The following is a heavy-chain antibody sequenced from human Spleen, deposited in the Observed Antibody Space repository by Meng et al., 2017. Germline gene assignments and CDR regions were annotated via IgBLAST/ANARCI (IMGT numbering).Heavy chain of an antibody. D-gene: IGHD1-7*01. Sequence: EVPLGESGGGLVKPGGSLRPSCAASGFTFRSYSMNWVRQAPGKGLEWVSSISSSSSYIYYADSVKGRFTISRDNAKNSLYLQMNSLRAEDTAVYYCARVAGTRGYWGQGTLVTVSS. V-gene: IGHV3-21*01. CDR3: ARVAGTRGY. CDR1: GFTFRSYS. J-gene: IGHJ4*02. CDR2: ISSSSSYI.